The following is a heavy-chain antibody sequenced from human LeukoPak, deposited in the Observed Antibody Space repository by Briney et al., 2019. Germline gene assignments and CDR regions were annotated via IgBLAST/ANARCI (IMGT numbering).Heavy chain of an antibody. Sequence: PGRSLRLSCAASGFTFSSYGMHWVRQAPGKGLEWVAVISYDGSNKYYADSVKGRFTISRDNSKNTLYLQMNSLRAEDTAVYYCAKIFATVVTQAWGQGTLVTVSS. CDR2: ISYDGSNK. CDR3: AKIFATVVTQA. CDR1: GFTFSSYG. J-gene: IGHJ4*02. D-gene: IGHD4-23*01. V-gene: IGHV3-30*18.